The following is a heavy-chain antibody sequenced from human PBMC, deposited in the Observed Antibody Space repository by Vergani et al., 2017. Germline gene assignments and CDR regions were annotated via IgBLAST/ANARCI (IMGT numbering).Heavy chain of an antibody. D-gene: IGHD4-11*01. J-gene: IGHJ4*02. V-gene: IGHV4-34*01. CDR2: IYYSGST. CDR3: ARVGIQSLDY. CDR1: GGSFSGYY. Sequence: QVQLQQWGAGLLKPSETLSLTCAVYGGSFSGYYWSWIRQPPGKGLEWIGYIYYSGSTYYNPSLKSRVTISVDTSKNQFSLKLSSVTAADTAVYYCARVGIQSLDYWGQGTLVTVSS.